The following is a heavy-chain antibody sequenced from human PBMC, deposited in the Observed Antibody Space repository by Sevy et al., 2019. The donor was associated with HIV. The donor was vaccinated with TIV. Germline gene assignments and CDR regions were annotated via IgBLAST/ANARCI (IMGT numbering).Heavy chain of an antibody. CDR1: GGSISSSDSY. CDR2: IHYSGGT. CDR3: ASKRGHNHGPFDY. D-gene: IGHD5-12*01. Sequence: SENLSLTCTVSGGSISSSDSYCSWIRQPPGKGLEWIGYIHYSGGTYYNPFLKSRVAMSVDTSEKQFSLKLSLLTAADTAVYYCASKRGHNHGPFDYWGQGAMVLVSS. J-gene: IGHJ4*02. V-gene: IGHV4-30-4*01.